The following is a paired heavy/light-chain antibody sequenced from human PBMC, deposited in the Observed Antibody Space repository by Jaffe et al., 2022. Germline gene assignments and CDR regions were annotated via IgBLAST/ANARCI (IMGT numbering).Light chain of an antibody. Sequence: SALTQPPSVSGSPGQSVTISCTGTSSDVGSYDYVSWYQQHPGKAPKLMIYDVSKRPSGVPNRFSGSRSANTASLTISGLQPEDEAEYYCFSYAGSFTWVFGGGTKLTVL. J-gene: IGLJ3*02. V-gene: IGLV2-11*01. CDR3: FSYAGSFTWV. CDR2: DVS. CDR1: SSDVGSYDY.
Heavy chain of an antibody. Sequence: QLQLQESGPGLVKPSETLSLTCTVSGGSISSSNYYWGWIRQPPGKALEWIGTIYYSGIAYYNPSLKSRVTISVDTSRNQFSLRLNSVTAADTAVYYCARHPNSGSGSLDYWGQGTLVTVSS. CDR1: GGSISSSNYY. J-gene: IGHJ4*02. D-gene: IGHD3-10*01. CDR2: IYYSGIA. V-gene: IGHV4-39*01. CDR3: ARHPNSGSGSLDY.